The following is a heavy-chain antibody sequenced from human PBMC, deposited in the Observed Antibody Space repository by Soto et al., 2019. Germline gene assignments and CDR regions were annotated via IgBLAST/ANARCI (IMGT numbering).Heavy chain of an antibody. CDR3: ARVGAIAPAEGDY. Sequence: QIQLVQSGTEVREPGASVKVSCQASGYTFTSYGIIWVRQAPGQGLELMGWISGYNNNKNYAQKYQARVNMTTDTSTRTAYMELRSLRSDDTAVYYCARVGAIAPAEGDYWGQGTLVTVSS. J-gene: IGHJ4*02. CDR2: ISGYNNNK. CDR1: GYTFTSYG. V-gene: IGHV1-18*01. D-gene: IGHD6-13*01.